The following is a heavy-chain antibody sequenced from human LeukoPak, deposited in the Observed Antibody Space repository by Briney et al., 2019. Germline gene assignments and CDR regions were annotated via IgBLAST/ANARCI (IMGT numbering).Heavy chain of an antibody. CDR3: AREIGSYSPFDP. J-gene: IGHJ5*02. CDR1: GGSISSYY. Sequence: PSETQSLTCTVSGGSISSYYWSWIRQPPGKGLEWIGYIYYSGSTNYNPSLKSRVTISVDTSKNQFSLKLSSVTAADTAVYYCAREIGSYSPFDPWGQGTLVTVSS. CDR2: IYYSGST. V-gene: IGHV4-59*01. D-gene: IGHD1-26*01.